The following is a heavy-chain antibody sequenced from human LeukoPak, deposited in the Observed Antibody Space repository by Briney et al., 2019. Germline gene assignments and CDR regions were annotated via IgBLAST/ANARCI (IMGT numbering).Heavy chain of an antibody. Sequence: ASVKVSCKASGYTFISYDINWVRQATGQGLEWMGWMNPITGNAGYAQKFQGRVTITRNTSINTAYMELSSLRSEDTAVYYCARPPPLRVVVPAVRDYYYYYGMDVWGQGTTVTVSS. V-gene: IGHV1-8*03. CDR1: GYTFISYD. CDR3: ARPPPLRVVVPAVRDYYYYYGMDV. D-gene: IGHD2-2*01. J-gene: IGHJ6*02. CDR2: MNPITGNA.